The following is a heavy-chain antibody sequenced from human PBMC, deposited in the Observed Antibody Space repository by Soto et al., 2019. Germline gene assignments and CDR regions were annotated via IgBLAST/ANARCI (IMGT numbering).Heavy chain of an antibody. Sequence: GGSLRLSCAASGFTFSSYWMHWVRQAPGKGLVWVSRINSDGSSTSYADSVKGRFTISRDNAKNTLYLQMNSLRAEDTAVYYCARTYCSGGSCYSVSDYYYYYNDVHRKRPTVTASS. CDR1: GFTFSSYW. CDR3: ARTYCSGGSCYSVSDYYYYYNDV. J-gene: IGHJ6*03. V-gene: IGHV3-74*01. CDR2: INSDGSST. D-gene: IGHD2-15*01.